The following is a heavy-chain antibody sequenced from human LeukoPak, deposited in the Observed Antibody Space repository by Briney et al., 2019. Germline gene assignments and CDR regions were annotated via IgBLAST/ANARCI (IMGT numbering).Heavy chain of an antibody. Sequence: PGGSLRLSCVASGFTFNNYGVSWVRQAPGKELECVSIIAGGSISTYYADSVKGRFTISRDDSKKTVYLQMNNLRAEDTAVYYCAKELYDNRRSAWDYWGQGTLVTVSS. V-gene: IGHV3-23*01. CDR3: AKELYDNRRSAWDY. CDR1: GFTFNNYG. CDR2: IAGGSIST. D-gene: IGHD5/OR15-5a*01. J-gene: IGHJ4*02.